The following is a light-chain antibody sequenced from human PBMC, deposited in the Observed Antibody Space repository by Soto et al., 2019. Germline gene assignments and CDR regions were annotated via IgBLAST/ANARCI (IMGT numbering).Light chain of an antibody. CDR2: EVY. CDR1: SSDVGGYNY. Sequence: QSVLTQPPSASGSPGQSVTISCTGTSSDVGGYNYVSWYQQHPGKAPKLMIYEVYKRPSGVPDRFSGSKSGNTASLTVSGLQAEDEADYHSSSYADGNIYVFGTGTKVTVL. J-gene: IGLJ1*01. CDR3: SSYADGNIYV. V-gene: IGLV2-8*01.